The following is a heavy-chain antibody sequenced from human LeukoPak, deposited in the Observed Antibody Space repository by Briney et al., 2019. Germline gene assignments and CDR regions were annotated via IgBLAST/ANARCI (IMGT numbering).Heavy chain of an antibody. CDR3: ARSGSSSWSYEFDY. D-gene: IGHD6-13*01. Sequence: GASVTVSFKASGYTFTSYGISWVRQAPGQGLEWMGWISAYNGNTNYAQKLQGRVTMTTDTSTSTAYMELRSLRSDDTAVYYCARSGSSSWSYEFDYWGQGTLVTVSS. CDR1: GYTFTSYG. CDR2: ISAYNGNT. J-gene: IGHJ4*02. V-gene: IGHV1-18*01.